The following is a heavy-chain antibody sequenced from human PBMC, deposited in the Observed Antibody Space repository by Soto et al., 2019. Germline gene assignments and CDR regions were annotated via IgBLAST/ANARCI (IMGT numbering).Heavy chain of an antibody. Sequence: QITLKESGPSLVEPTQTLTLTCTFSGFSFTTGGAGVGWIRQPPGKALEWLALIYWNDVKRYSPSLKGRLTINKDTSKNEVVLTMTNIDPVDTATYFCVHRLGASTTSGGANDIWGQGTMVIVSS. D-gene: IGHD3-16*01. CDR3: VHRLGASTTSGGANDI. J-gene: IGHJ3*02. CDR2: IYWNDVK. V-gene: IGHV2-5*01. CDR1: GFSFTTGGAG.